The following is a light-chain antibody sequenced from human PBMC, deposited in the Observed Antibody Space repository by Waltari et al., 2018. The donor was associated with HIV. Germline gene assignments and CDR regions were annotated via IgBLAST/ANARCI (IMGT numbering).Light chain of an antibody. CDR1: TRHVGGYNS. V-gene: IGLV2-8*01. CDR2: EVS. Sequence: QSALTQPPSASGSPGQSVPISCPGTTRHVGGYNSVSWYQQHPGKAPKLLIAEVSKRPSGVPDRFSGSKSGNTASLTVSGLQAEDEADYYCSSYAGSINVLFGGGTKLAVL. CDR3: SSYAGSINVL. J-gene: IGLJ2*01.